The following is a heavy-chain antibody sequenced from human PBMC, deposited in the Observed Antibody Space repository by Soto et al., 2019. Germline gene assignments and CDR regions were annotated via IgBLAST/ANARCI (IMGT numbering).Heavy chain of an antibody. V-gene: IGHV1-69*06. CDR1: GGTFSSYA. Sequence: QVPLVQSGAEVKKPGSSVKVSCKASGGTFSSYAISWVRQAPGQGLEWMGGIIPIFGTANYAQKFQGRVTITADKSTSTAYMELSSLRSEDTAVYYCARDRGHSSGPWDWFDPWGQGTLVTVSS. CDR3: ARDRGHSSGPWDWFDP. CDR2: IIPIFGTA. D-gene: IGHD3-22*01. J-gene: IGHJ5*02.